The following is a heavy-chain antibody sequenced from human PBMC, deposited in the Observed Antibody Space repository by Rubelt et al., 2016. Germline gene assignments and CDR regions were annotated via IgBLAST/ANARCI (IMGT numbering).Heavy chain of an antibody. CDR1: GFTFSSYG. J-gene: IGHJ4*02. CDR3: AKEGEYYDSSGHFDY. D-gene: IGHD3-22*01. CDR2: ISYDGSNK. Sequence: GGGLVKPGGSLRLSCAASGFTFSSYGMHWVRQAPGKGLEWVAVISYDGSNKYYADSVKGRFTISRDNSKNTLYLQMNSLRAEDTAVYYCAKEGEYYDSSGHFDYWGQGTLVTVSS. V-gene: IGHV3-30*18.